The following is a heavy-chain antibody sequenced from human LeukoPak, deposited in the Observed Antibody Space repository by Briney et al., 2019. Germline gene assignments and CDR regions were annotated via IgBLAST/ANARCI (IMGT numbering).Heavy chain of an antibody. CDR3: ARVRDGYNYFYFDY. D-gene: IGHD5-24*01. CDR1: GCSFTNYW. J-gene: IGHJ4*02. V-gene: IGHV5-51*01. CDR2: IYPGDSNT. Sequence: GESLKISCKGSGCSFTNYWIGWVRQVPGKGLEWMGIIYPGDSNTRYSPSFQGQVTISADKSISTAYLQWSSLKASDTAMYYCARVRDGYNYFYFDYWGQGTLVTVSS.